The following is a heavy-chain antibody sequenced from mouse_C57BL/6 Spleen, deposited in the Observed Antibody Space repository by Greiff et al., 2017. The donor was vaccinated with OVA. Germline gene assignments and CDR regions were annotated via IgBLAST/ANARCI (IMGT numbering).Heavy chain of an antibody. Sequence: EVQLVESGGGLVKPGGSLKLSCAASGFTFSSYAMSWVRQTPEKRLEWVATISDGGSYTYYPDNVKGRFTISRDNAKNNLYLQMSHLKSEDTAMYYCASMVTTTGYYFDYWGQGTTLTVSS. J-gene: IGHJ2*01. D-gene: IGHD2-2*01. V-gene: IGHV5-4*01. CDR3: ASMVTTTGYYFDY. CDR1: GFTFSSYA. CDR2: ISDGGSYT.